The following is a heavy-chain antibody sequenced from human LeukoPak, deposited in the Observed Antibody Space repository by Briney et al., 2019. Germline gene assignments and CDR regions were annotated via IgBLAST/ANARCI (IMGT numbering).Heavy chain of an antibody. Sequence: PGGSLRLSCAASGFTFSSHWMHWVRHAPGKGLVWVSRINGEGVNIYYADSVKGRFTISRDNTKNTLYLQMNSLRAGDTAVYYCARGRGSTYGLFDYWGQGTLVTVSS. CDR2: INGEGVNI. J-gene: IGHJ4*02. V-gene: IGHV3-74*01. CDR3: ARGRGSTYGLFDY. CDR1: GFTFSSHW. D-gene: IGHD5-18*01.